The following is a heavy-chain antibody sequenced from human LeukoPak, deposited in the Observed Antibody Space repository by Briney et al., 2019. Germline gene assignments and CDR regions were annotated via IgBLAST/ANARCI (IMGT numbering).Heavy chain of an antibody. Sequence: PGGSLRLSCTASGFTFGDYAMSWVRQAPGKGLEWVGFIRSKAYGGTTEYAASVKGRFTISRDDSKSIAYLQMNSLKTEDTAVYYCTRDVAAAAGTEKLDYWGQGTLVTVSS. V-gene: IGHV3-49*04. D-gene: IGHD6-13*01. CDR3: TRDVAAAAGTEKLDY. J-gene: IGHJ4*02. CDR1: GFTFGDYA. CDR2: IRSKAYGGTT.